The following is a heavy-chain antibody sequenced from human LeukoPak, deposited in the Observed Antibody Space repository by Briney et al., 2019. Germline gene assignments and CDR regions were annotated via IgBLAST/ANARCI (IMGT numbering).Heavy chain of an antibody. D-gene: IGHD2-21*01. CDR3: AKGSVAIPQFFKS. V-gene: IGHV3-23*01. CDR2: ISGTGGST. CDR1: GFSFRNYA. J-gene: IGHJ4*02. Sequence: GGSLRLSCEASGFSFRNYAMNWVRQAPGKGLEWVASISGTGGSTFYADFAKGRFIISRDNSKDTLSLQLNSLTGADTAVYFCAKGSVAIPQFFKSWGRGILVTVSS.